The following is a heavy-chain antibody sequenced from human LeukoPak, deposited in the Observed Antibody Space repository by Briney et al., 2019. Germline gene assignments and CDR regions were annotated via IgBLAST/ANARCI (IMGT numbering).Heavy chain of an antibody. CDR3: ARDVSWAAYSWFDP. V-gene: IGHV1-18*01. CDR2: ISAYNGNT. J-gene: IGHJ5*02. CDR1: GYTFTSYG. Sequence: VASVKVSCKASGYTFTSYGISWVRQAPGQGLEWMGWISAYNGNTNYAQKLQGRVTMTTDTSTSTAYMELRSLRSDDTAVYYCARDVSWAAYSWFDPWGQGTLVTVSS. D-gene: IGHD1-26*01.